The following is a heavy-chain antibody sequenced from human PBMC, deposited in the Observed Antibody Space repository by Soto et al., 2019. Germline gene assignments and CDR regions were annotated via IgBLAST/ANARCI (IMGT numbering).Heavy chain of an antibody. V-gene: IGHV4-31*03. Sequence: PSETLSLTCTVSGVSISSGGYYWGWIRQHPGKGLEWIGNIYHSGRTYYNPSLKSRVIMSVDTSKNHFSLNLNSVTAADTAMYFGGSVIGGDSEYCFDYWGQGTLVTVSS. CDR1: GVSISSGGYY. CDR2: IYHSGRT. CDR3: GSVIGGDSEYCFDY. J-gene: IGHJ4*02. D-gene: IGHD4-17*01.